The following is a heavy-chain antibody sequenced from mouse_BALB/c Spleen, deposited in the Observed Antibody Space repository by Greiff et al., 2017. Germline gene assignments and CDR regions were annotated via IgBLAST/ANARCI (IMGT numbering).Heavy chain of an antibody. CDR3: AREGGKDYFDY. V-gene: IGHV1-63*02. J-gene: IGHJ2*01. Sequence: QVQLQQSGAELVRPGTSVKISCKASGYTFTNYWLGWVKQRPGHGLEWIGDIYPGGGYTNYNEKFKGKATLTADTSSSTAYMQLSSLTSEDSAVYFCAREGGKDYFDYWGQGTTLTVSS. D-gene: IGHD1-3*01. CDR1: GYTFTNYW. CDR2: IYPGGGYT.